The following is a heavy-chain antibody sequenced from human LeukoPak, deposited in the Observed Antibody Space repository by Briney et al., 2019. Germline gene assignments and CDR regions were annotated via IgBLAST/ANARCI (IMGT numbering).Heavy chain of an antibody. Sequence: PSETLSLTCTVSGGSISTSNYYWAWIRQPPGKGLQWIGSTYYRGNTYYNPSLKSRVTMSVDTSKNQFSLRLTSVTAADTALYYCARDTIPPRNATEQKTGTYYWGQGTLVTVSS. V-gene: IGHV4-39*02. CDR1: GGSISTSNYY. D-gene: IGHD7-27*01. J-gene: IGHJ4*02. CDR3: ARDTIPPRNATEQKTGTYY. CDR2: TYYRGNT.